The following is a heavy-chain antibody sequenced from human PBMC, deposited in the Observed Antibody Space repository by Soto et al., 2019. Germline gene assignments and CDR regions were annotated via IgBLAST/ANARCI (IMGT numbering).Heavy chain of an antibody. J-gene: IGHJ4*02. D-gene: IGHD3-22*01. CDR2: VNAGNGYR. Sequence: GASVKVSCKASGYTFTSYGISWVRQAPGQGLEWMGWVNAGNGYREYSQKFQGRVTITRDTSASTVYMELSGLRSEDTAVYYCARRYDISSYYAQDYWGQGTLVTVSS. V-gene: IGHV1-3*01. CDR1: GYTFTSYG. CDR3: ARRYDISSYYAQDY.